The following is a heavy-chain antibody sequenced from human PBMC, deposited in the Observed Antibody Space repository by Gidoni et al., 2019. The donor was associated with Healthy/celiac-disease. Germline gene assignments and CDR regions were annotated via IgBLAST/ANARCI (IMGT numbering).Heavy chain of an antibody. CDR1: GFTFDDYA. CDR2: ISWNSGSI. Sequence: EVQLVESGGGLVQPGRSLRLSCAASGFTFDDYAMHWVRQAPGKGLEWVSGISWNSGSIGYADSVKGRFTISRDNAKNSLYLQMNSLRAEDTALYYCAKWTEYYFDYWGQGTLVTVSS. J-gene: IGHJ4*02. D-gene: IGHD2-21*02. CDR3: AKWTEYYFDY. V-gene: IGHV3-9*01.